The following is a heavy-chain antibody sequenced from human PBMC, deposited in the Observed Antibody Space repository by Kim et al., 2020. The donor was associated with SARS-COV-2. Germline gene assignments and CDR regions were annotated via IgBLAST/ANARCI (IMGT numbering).Heavy chain of an antibody. J-gene: IGHJ6*02. CDR1: GGTFSSYA. CDR2: IIPIFGTA. CDR3: ARAFIAVAGSGYYYGMDV. D-gene: IGHD6-19*01. Sequence: SVKVSCKASGGTFSSYAISWVRQAPGQGLEWMGGIIPIFGTANYAQKFQGRVTITADESTSTAYMELSSLRSEDTAVYYCARAFIAVAGSGYYYGMDVWGQGTTVTVSS. V-gene: IGHV1-69*13.